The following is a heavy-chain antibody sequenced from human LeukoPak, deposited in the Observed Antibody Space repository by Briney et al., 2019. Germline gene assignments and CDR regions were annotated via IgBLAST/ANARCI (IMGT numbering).Heavy chain of an antibody. CDR2: ISVSGNT. CDR1: GFTLSSYA. Sequence: HPGGSLRLSCAASGFTLSSYAMSWVRQGPGKGLEWVSAISVSGNTYHADSVKGRFTISRDSSKNTLYLQMNSLRAEDAAVYYCAKDFSSFYAPDYWGQGTLVTVSS. D-gene: IGHD2/OR15-2a*01. CDR3: AKDFSSFYAPDY. J-gene: IGHJ4*02. V-gene: IGHV3-23*01.